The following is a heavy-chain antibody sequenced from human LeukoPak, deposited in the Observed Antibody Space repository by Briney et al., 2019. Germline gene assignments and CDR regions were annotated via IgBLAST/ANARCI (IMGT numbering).Heavy chain of an antibody. CDR3: AREEVATIIDY. CDR1: GFTFSSYS. J-gene: IGHJ4*02. CDR2: ISSSTI. V-gene: IGHV3-48*01. D-gene: IGHD5-12*01. Sequence: GGSLRLSCAASGFTFSSYSMNWVRQAPGKGLEWVSYISSSTIYYADSVKGRFTISRDNAKNSLYLQMNSLRAEDTAVYYCAREEVATIIDYWGQGTLVTVSS.